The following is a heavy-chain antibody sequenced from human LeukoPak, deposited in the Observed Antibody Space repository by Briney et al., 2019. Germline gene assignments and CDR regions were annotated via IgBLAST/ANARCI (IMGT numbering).Heavy chain of an antibody. J-gene: IGHJ4*02. V-gene: IGHV3-48*03. CDR3: ATTHYYVSGTYNAVGY. D-gene: IGHD3-10*01. CDR2: ISSGGNSI. Sequence: GGSLILSCAASGFTFSSYEMNWVRQAPGKGLEWVSYISSGGNSIYYADSVKGRFTISRDNAKNSLYLQMNSLRVEDTAVYYCATTHYYVSGTYNAVGYWGQGTLVTVPS. CDR1: GFTFSSYE.